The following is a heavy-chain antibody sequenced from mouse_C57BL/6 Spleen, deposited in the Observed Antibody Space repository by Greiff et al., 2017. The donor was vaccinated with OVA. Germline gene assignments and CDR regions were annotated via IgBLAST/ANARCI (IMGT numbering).Heavy chain of an antibody. D-gene: IGHD1-1*01. CDR3: ARSQLRMYFDV. J-gene: IGHJ1*03. CDR2: INPSTGGT. CDR1: GYSFTGYY. Sequence: EVQLVESGPELVKPGASVKISCKASGYSFTGYYMNWVKQSPEKSLEWIGEINPSTGGTTYNQKFKAKATLTVDKSSSTAYMQLKSLTSEDSAVYYCARSQLRMYFDVWGTGTTVTVSS. V-gene: IGHV1-42*01.